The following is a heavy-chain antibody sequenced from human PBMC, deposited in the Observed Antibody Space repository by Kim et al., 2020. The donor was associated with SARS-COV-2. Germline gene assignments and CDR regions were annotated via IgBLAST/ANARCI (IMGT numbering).Heavy chain of an antibody. Sequence: GGSLRLSCAASGFTVSSNYMSWVRQAPGKGLEWVSVIYSGGSTYYADSVKGRFTISRDNSKNTLYLQMNSLRAEDTAVYYCARGYYYDSSGYYASDYWGQGTLVTVSS. CDR1: GFTVSSNY. V-gene: IGHV3-66*01. D-gene: IGHD3-22*01. CDR2: IYSGGST. J-gene: IGHJ4*02. CDR3: ARGYYYDSSGYYASDY.